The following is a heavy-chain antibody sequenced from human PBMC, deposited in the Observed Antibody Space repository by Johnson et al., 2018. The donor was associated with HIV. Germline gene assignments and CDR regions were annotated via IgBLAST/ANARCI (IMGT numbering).Heavy chain of an antibody. D-gene: IGHD6-19*01. V-gene: IGHV3-11*04. CDR3: AREVRYTSWSFDI. Sequence: MQLVESGGGLVKPGGSLRLSCAASGFTFSDYYMSWIRQAPGKGLEWVSYISSSGSTIYYADSVKGRFTISRDNAKKSQYLQMNSLRAEDTAVYYCAREVRYTSWSFDIWGQGTMVTVSS. CDR1: GFTFSDYY. J-gene: IGHJ3*02. CDR2: ISSSGSTI.